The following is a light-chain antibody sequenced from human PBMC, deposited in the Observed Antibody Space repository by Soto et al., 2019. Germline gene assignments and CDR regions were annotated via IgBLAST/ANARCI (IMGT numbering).Light chain of an antibody. CDR2: DNN. Sequence: QSVLTQPPSVSAAPGQKVTISCSGSSSNIGNNYVSWYQQLPGTAPKLLIYDNNKRPSGIPDRFSGSKSGTSATLGITGLQTGDEADYYCGTWYSSLSAGSGVFGGGTKLTVL. CDR1: SSNIGNNY. J-gene: IGLJ3*02. V-gene: IGLV1-51*01. CDR3: GTWYSSLSAGSGV.